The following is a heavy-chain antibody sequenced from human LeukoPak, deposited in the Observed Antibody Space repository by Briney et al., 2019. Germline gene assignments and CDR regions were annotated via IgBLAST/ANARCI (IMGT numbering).Heavy chain of an antibody. CDR3: ATDFLGFDP. Sequence: ASVKVSCKVSGSNLTELSMHWVRQAPGEGLEWMGGFDPEDGEPIYAQKFQGRVTMTEDTSTDTVHIELSSLRSEDTAVYYCATDFLGFDPWGQGTLVTVSS. CDR2: FDPEDGEP. J-gene: IGHJ5*02. CDR1: GSNLTELS. V-gene: IGHV1-24*01. D-gene: IGHD2/OR15-2a*01.